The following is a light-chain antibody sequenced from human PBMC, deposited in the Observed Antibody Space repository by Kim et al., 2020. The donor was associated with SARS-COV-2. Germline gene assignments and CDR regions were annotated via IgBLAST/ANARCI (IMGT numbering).Light chain of an antibody. CDR1: LFLTNY. CDR3: QKYDSAPWT. Sequence: DIQMTQSPSSLSASVGDRVTITCRASLFLTNYLAWYQQKPGKVPKLLIYGASTLQSGVPSRFSGSGSGTDFTLTISSLQPEDVATYYCQKYDSAPWTFGQGTKVDIK. CDR2: GAS. V-gene: IGKV1-27*01. J-gene: IGKJ1*01.